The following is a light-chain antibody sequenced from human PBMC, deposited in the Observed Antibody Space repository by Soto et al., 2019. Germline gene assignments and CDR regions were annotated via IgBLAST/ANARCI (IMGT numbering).Light chain of an antibody. V-gene: IGKV1-39*01. Sequence: DIQMTQSPSSLSASEGDRVTITCRASQSISSYLNWYQQRPGKAPTLLIYTASTLQSGVPSRFSGSGSGTDFTLTISSLQPEEFATYYCQQSYGSPRTFGQGTKVDIK. CDR1: QSISSY. J-gene: IGKJ1*01. CDR3: QQSYGSPRT. CDR2: TAS.